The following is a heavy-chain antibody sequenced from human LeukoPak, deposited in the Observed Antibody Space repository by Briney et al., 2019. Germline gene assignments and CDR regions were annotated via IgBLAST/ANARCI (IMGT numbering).Heavy chain of an antibody. Sequence: PGGSLRLSCAASGFTFSTYWMHWVRHAPRPGLGWVSRIITDGSSTGYADSVKGRFTISRDNAKNTLYLQMNSLRAEDTAVYYCAREDVNIAVAASGPFDIWGQGTMVTVSS. D-gene: IGHD6-19*01. CDR2: IITDGSST. CDR1: GFTFSTYW. J-gene: IGHJ3*02. CDR3: AREDVNIAVAASGPFDI. V-gene: IGHV3-74*01.